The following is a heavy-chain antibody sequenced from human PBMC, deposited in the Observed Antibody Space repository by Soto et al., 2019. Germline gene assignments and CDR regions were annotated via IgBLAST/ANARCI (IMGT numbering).Heavy chain of an antibody. CDR1: GFTFSRYW. V-gene: IGHV3-30*14. J-gene: IGHJ3*02. Sequence: PGGSLRLSCAASGFTFSRYWMSWVRQAPGKGLEWVAVISYDGSKKYYADSVKGRFTISRDNSKNTLYLQMGSLRAEDMAVYYCARALGYAFDIWGQGTMVTVSS. CDR3: ARALGYAFDI. CDR2: ISYDGSKK. D-gene: IGHD7-27*01.